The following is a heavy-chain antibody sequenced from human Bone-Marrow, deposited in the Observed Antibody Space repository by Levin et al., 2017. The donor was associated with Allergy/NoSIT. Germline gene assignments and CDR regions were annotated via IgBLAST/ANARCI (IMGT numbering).Heavy chain of an antibody. J-gene: IGHJ3*02. V-gene: IGHV3-72*01. CDR3: AKVRTVRGGVGAYDI. Sequence: GGSLRLSCAASGFTFSDHYMDWVRQAPGKGLDWVGRIRDKSNSYTTEYAASVKGRFSISGHDSENSLYLQMNSLNTEDTAVYYCAKVRTVRGGVGAYDIWGQGTMVTVSS. CDR1: GFTFSDHY. D-gene: IGHD2-15*01. CDR2: IRDKSNSYTT.